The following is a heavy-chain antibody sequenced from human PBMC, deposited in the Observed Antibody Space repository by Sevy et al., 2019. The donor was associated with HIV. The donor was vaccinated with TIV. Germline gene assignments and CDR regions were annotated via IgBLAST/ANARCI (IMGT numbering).Heavy chain of an antibody. CDR1: GFTFSSYW. D-gene: IGHD4-17*01. Sequence: GGSLRLSCAASGFTFSSYWMHWVRQAPGKGLVWVSRINSDGSSTSYADSVKGRFIISRDNAKNTLYLQMNSLRAEDTAVYYCARRGDYGLVGYYYYGMDVWGQGTTVTVSS. J-gene: IGHJ6*02. CDR3: ARRGDYGLVGYYYYGMDV. V-gene: IGHV3-74*01. CDR2: INSDGSST.